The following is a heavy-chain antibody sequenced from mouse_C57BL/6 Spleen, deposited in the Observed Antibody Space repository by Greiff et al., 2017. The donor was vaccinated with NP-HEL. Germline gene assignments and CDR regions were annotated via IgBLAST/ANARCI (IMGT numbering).Heavy chain of an antibody. CDR1: GYTFTSYW. D-gene: IGHD1-1*01. CDR2: TNPTNGRT. Sequence: QVQLKQSGAELVKAGASVKMSCKASGYTFTSYWMHWVKQRLGQGLEWFAETNPTNGRTYYNEKFKSKATLTVDKSSSTAYMLLSGPTFEDSAVYYCARIKKIVATYLDYWCQGTTLTDSS. V-gene: IGHV1S81*02. J-gene: IGHJ2*01. CDR3: ARIKKIVATYLDY.